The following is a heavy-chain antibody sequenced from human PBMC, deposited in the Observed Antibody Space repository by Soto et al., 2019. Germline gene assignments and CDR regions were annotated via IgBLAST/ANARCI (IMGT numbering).Heavy chain of an antibody. V-gene: IGHV4-39*07. CDR1: GGSISSSSYY. J-gene: IGHJ6*03. Sequence: SETLSLTCTVSGGSISSSSYYWGWIRQPPGKGLEWIGSIYYSGSTYYNPSLRSRVTISVDTSKNQFSLKLSSVTAADTAVYYCARDRVPNCSGGICYSGVYYYYYMDVWGKGTTVTVSS. D-gene: IGHD2-15*01. CDR3: ARDRVPNCSGGICYSGVYYYYYMDV. CDR2: IYYSGST.